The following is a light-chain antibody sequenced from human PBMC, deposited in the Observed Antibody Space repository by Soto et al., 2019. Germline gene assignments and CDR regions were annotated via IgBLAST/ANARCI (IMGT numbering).Light chain of an antibody. V-gene: IGKV3-11*01. CDR2: DAS. CDR1: QSVSSY. J-gene: IGKJ5*01. Sequence: EIVLTQSPATLSLSPGERATLSCRASQSVSSYLAWYQQKPGQAPRLLIYDASNRATGIPARFSGSGSGTDFTLTISSLEPEDFAVYYCQQRSNWLRITFGQWTRLEIK. CDR3: QQRSNWLRIT.